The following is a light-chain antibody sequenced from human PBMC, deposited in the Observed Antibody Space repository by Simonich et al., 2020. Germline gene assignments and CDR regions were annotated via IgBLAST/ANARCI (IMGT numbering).Light chain of an antibody. J-gene: IGLJ2*01. CDR1: SLRSYY. CDR3: NSRDSSGNHLV. CDR2: GKN. V-gene: IGLV3-19*01. Sequence: SSALTQNPAVSVALGQTVRITGQGDSLRSYYASWYQQKPGQAPVLVIYGKNNRPSGIPDRLSGSSSGNTASLTITGAQAEDEADYYCNSRDSSGNHLVFGGGTKLTVL.